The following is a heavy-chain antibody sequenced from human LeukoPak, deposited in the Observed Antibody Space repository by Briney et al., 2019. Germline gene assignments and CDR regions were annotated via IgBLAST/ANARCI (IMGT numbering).Heavy chain of an antibody. CDR1: GYTFTGYY. CDR3: ARDSRSGYFGGYYYYYGMDV. J-gene: IGHJ6*02. Sequence: AASVKVSCKASGYTFTGYYMHWVRQAPGQGLEWMGWINPNSGGTNYAQKFQGRVTMTRDTPISTAYMELSRLRSDDTAVYYCARDSRSGYFGGYYYYYGMDVWGQGTTVTVSS. CDR2: INPNSGGT. V-gene: IGHV1-2*02. D-gene: IGHD3-3*01.